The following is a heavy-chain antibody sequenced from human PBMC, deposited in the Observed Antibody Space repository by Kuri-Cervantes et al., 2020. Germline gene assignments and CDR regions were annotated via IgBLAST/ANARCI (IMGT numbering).Heavy chain of an antibody. CDR2: INAGNGNT. J-gene: IGHJ3*02. CDR1: GYTFTSYA. Sequence: ASVKVSCKASGYTFTSYAMHWVRQAPGQRLEWMGWINAGNGNTKYSQKFQGRVTITRDTSASTAYMELSSLRSEDTAVYYCASNSDSHGSGSYYKDGFDMWGQGTMVTVSS. V-gene: IGHV1-3*01. D-gene: IGHD3-10*01. CDR3: ASNSDSHGSGSYYKDGFDM.